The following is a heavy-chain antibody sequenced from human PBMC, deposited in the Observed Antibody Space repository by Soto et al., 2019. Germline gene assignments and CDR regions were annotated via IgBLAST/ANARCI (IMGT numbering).Heavy chain of an antibody. D-gene: IGHD6-6*01. V-gene: IGHV1-69*06. CDR2: IIPRSATS. J-gene: IGHJ4*02. CDR3: ATDLRIAARPGLGY. CDR1: GDTFSTYT. Sequence: GASVKVSCKASGDTFSTYTITWMRQAPGQGLEWMGGIIPRSATSIYAQKFQGRVTMTEDTSTDTAYMELSSLRSEDTAVYYCATDLRIAARPGLGYWGQGTLVTVS.